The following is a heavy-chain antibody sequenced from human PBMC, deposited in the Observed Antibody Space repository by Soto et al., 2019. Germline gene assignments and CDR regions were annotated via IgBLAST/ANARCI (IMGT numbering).Heavy chain of an antibody. V-gene: IGHV3-33*01. D-gene: IGHD3-9*01. CDR2: IWYDGSNK. CDR3: ARDRTRYDILTGYYTPYYYYYGMDV. CDR1: GFTFSSYG. J-gene: IGHJ6*02. Sequence: GGSLRLSCAASGFTFSSYGMHWVRQAPGKGLEWVAVIWYDGSNKYYADSVKGRFTISRDNSKNTLYLQMNSLRAEDTAVYYCARDRTRYDILTGYYTPYYYYYGMDVWGQGTTVTVSS.